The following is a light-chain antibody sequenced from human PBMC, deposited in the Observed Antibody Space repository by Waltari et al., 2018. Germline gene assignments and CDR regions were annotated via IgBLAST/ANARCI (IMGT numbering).Light chain of an antibody. CDR1: QSVSSN. V-gene: IGKV3-15*01. CDR3: QQYNNWPLWT. CDR2: GAS. J-gene: IGKJ2*02. Sequence: EIVMTQSPATLSVSPGERATLSCRASQSVSSNLAWYQPKPGQAPRLLIYGASTRATGIPARFSGSGSGTEFTLTISSLQSEDFAVYYCQQYNNWPLWTFGQGTKLEIK.